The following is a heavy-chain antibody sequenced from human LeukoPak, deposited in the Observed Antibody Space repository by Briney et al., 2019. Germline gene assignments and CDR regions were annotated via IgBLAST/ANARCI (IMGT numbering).Heavy chain of an antibody. CDR3: ARDRTPYYDSSGYLLDV. D-gene: IGHD3-22*01. J-gene: IGHJ6*04. V-gene: IGHV1-2*02. Sequence: GASVKVSCKASGYTFTGYYMHWVRQAPGQGLEWMGWINPNSGGTNYAQKFQGRVTMTRDTSISTAYMELSRLRSDDTAVYYCARDRTPYYDSSGYLLDVWGKGTTVTVSS. CDR1: GYTFTGYY. CDR2: INPNSGGT.